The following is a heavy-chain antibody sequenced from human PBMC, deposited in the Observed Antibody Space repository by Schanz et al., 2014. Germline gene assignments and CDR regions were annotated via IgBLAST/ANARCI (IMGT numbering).Heavy chain of an antibody. J-gene: IGHJ4*02. CDR2: ISAFDDKT. CDR3: ARDGEAAAGCDY. D-gene: IGHD6-13*01. CDR1: NYIFTKYY. Sequence: QVQLVQSGAEVKKPGASVKLSCKASNYIFTKYYIHCVRQAPGQGPEWMGWISAFDDKTDYAQNFQGRLIMTTDTSTTTVYMELRGLRSDDTAVYYCARDGEAAAGCDYWGQGTLVTVSS. V-gene: IGHV1-18*04.